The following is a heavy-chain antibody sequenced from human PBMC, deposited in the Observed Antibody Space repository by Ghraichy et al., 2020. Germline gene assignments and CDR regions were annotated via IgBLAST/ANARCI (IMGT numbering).Heavy chain of an antibody. CDR2: ISGRGGST. CDR3: AKRDSNNCFDY. V-gene: IGHV3-23*01. J-gene: IGHJ4*02. D-gene: IGHD4-11*01. CDR1: GFTFSNYV. Sequence: GGSLRLSCAASGFTFSNYVMNWVRQAPGKGLEWVSTISGRGGSTYYADSVKGRFTISRDNSKNTLYLQMSSLRAEDTAVYYCAKRDSNNCFDYWGQGTLVTVSS.